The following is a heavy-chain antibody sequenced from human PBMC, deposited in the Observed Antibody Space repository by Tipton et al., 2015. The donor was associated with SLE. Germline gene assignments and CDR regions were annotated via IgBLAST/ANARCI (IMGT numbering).Heavy chain of an antibody. CDR2: IYYSGST. J-gene: IGHJ4*02. Sequence: TLSLTCTVSGDSISSYYWSWIRQPPGKGLEWIGYIYYSGSTYYNPSLKSRVTISVDTSKNQFSLKLSSVTAADTAVYYCARDRVEYSSSDYWGQGTLVTVFS. V-gene: IGHV4-59*12. CDR1: GDSISSYY. D-gene: IGHD6-13*01. CDR3: ARDRVEYSSSDY.